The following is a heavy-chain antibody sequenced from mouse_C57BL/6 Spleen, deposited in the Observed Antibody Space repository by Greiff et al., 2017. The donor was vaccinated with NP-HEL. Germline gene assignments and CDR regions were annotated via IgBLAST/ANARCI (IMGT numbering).Heavy chain of an antibody. J-gene: IGHJ2*01. CDR3: ARHYGRVYFDY. V-gene: IGHV1-61*01. D-gene: IGHD1-2*01. CDR1: GYTFTSYW. Sequence: QVQLQQSGAELVRPGSSVKLSCKASGYTFTSYWMDWVKQRPGQGLEWIGNIYPSDSETHYNQKFKDKATLTVDKSSSTAYMQLSSLTSEDSAVYYCARHYGRVYFDYWGQGTTLTVSS. CDR2: IYPSDSET.